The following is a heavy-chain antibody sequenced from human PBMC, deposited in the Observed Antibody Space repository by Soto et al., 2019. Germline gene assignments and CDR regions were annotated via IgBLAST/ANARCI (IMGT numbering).Heavy chain of an antibody. CDR3: ARGAVYNLNSFFNTDGMDV. CDR2: ISSSGSTI. Sequence: GGSLRLSCAASGFTFSDYYMSWIRQAPGKGLEWVSYISSSGSTIYYADSVKGRFTISRDNAKNSLYLQMNSLRAEDTAVYYWARGAVYNLNSFFNTDGMDVWGQGTTVTVYS. J-gene: IGHJ6*02. CDR1: GFTFSDYY. D-gene: IGHD1-7*01. V-gene: IGHV3-11*01.